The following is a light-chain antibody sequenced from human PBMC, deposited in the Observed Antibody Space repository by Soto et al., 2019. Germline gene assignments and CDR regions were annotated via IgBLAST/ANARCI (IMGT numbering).Light chain of an antibody. J-gene: IGKJ1*01. Sequence: EIELTQSPGTLSLSPGERATLSCRASESVSSTSLSWYQEKPGTAPMLLMYGVSSTATGIPDRFSGSGSGTDFTLTINRLEPEDFAVYFCQHYYNSLWTFGQGTNLEIK. CDR3: QHYYNSLWT. V-gene: IGKV3-20*01. CDR1: ESVSSTS. CDR2: GVS.